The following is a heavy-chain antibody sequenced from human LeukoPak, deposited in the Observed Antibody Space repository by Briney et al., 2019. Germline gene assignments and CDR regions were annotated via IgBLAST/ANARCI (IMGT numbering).Heavy chain of an antibody. V-gene: IGHV4-30-4*02. CDR1: GGSITSGDYQ. J-gene: IGHJ5*02. CDR2: IYYSGST. D-gene: IGHD3-3*01. CDR3: ARSPNYDFWSGPPGWFDP. Sequence: SETLSLTCTVSGGSITSGDYQWSWIRQPSGKGLEWIGNIYYSGSTYYNPSLKSRVTISVDTSKNQFSLKLSSVTAADTAVYYCARSPNYDFWSGPPGWFDPWGQGTLVTVSS.